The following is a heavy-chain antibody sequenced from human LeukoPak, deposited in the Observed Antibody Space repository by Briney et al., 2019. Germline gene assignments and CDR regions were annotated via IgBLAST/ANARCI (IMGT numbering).Heavy chain of an antibody. CDR2: INPSGGST. J-gene: IGHJ4*02. CDR1: GYTFTSYY. Sequence: GASVKVSCKASGYTFTSYYMHWVRQAPGQGLEWMGIINPSGGSTSYAEKFQGRVTMTRDTSTSTVYMELSSLRSDDTAVYYCARAGYSSSWYVGEFDYWGQGTLVTVSS. CDR3: ARAGYSSSWYVGEFDY. V-gene: IGHV1-46*01. D-gene: IGHD6-13*01.